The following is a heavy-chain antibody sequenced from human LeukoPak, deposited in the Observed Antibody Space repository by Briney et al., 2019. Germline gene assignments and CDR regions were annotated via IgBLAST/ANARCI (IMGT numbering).Heavy chain of an antibody. CDR1: GFTFSHYW. J-gene: IGHJ6*04. V-gene: IGHV3-7*01. Sequence: GGSLRLSCAASGFTFSHYWMNWVRQAPGKGLEWVANIKEDGSEIHYVDSVKGRFTISRDNAKNSLYLQMNSLRAEDTAVYYCAELGITMIGGVWGKGTTVTISS. CDR2: IKEDGSEI. CDR3: AELGITMIGGV. D-gene: IGHD3-10*02.